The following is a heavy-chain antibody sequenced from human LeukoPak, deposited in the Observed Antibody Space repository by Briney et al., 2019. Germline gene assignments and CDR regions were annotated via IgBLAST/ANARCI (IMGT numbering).Heavy chain of an antibody. Sequence: GGSLRLSCAASGFTFSSYSMNWVRQAPGKGLEWVSSISSSSSYIYYADSVKGRFTISRDNAKNSLYLQMNSLRAEDTAVYYCARDFSGYSYGLTFDAFDIWGQGTMVTVSS. D-gene: IGHD5-18*01. V-gene: IGHV3-21*01. CDR3: ARDFSGYSYGLTFDAFDI. CDR2: ISSSSSYI. J-gene: IGHJ3*02. CDR1: GFTFSSYS.